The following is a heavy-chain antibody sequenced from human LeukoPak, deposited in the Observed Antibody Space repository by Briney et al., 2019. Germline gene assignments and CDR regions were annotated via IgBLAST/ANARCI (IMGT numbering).Heavy chain of an antibody. V-gene: IGHV4-4*02. J-gene: IGHJ4*02. CDR2: IYHSGST. CDR3: ARVVDTAPYYFDY. CDR1: GDSITSPNW. D-gene: IGHD5-18*01. Sequence: SGTLSLTCDASGDSITSPNWWSWVRQPPGKGLQWIGEIYHSGSTSYNPSLKSRVTIAVDKSRNQFSLKLTSAIAADTAVHYCARVVDTAPYYFDYWGQGTLVIVSS.